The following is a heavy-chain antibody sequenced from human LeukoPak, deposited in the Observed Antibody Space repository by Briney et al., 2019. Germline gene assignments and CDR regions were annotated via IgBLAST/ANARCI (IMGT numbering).Heavy chain of an antibody. D-gene: IGHD1-26*01. CDR1: GGPISSGGYS. CDR2: TFQSGSP. J-gene: IGHJ3*01. V-gene: IGHV4-30-2*01. Sequence: SQTLSLTCAVSGGPISSGGYSWAWLRQPPGKGLEWIGYTFQSGSPSYNPSLRSRVTISVDTSRNQFSLKLNSVTAADTAMYYCARDRAGLGLLDFWGPGTMVTVSS. CDR3: ARDRAGLGLLDF.